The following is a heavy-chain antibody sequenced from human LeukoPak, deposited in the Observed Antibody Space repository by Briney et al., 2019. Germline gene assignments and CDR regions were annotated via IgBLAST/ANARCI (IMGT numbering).Heavy chain of an antibody. CDR1: GFTFNNYW. J-gene: IGHJ4*02. CDR3: ARGCRNSNYLCFDY. Sequence: GGSLRLSCAASGFTFNNYWMAWVRQAPEKGLEWVASIKLDGSEQYYVDSLKGRFTISRDNAKNSLYLHLNSLRAEDTALYLCARGCRNSNYLCFDYWGQGTLVTVSS. V-gene: IGHV3-7*01. CDR2: IKLDGSEQ. D-gene: IGHD4-11*01.